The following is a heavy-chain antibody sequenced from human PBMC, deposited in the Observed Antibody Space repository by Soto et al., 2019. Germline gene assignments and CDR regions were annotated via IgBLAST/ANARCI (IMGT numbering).Heavy chain of an antibody. J-gene: IGHJ5*02. Sequence: EAQLLESGGGLVQPGGSLRLSCAASGFTFINYAMSWVRQAPGKGLERVSSIHGSGGGTYYTDFVKGRFTVXGDDSKKTLXXXMGSLTVDXXXVXXXXXXXXSVXWQWDYFDPWGQGTLVTASS. D-gene: IGHD1-26*01. CDR3: XXXXXSVXWQWDYFDP. CDR1: GFTFINYA. CDR2: IHGSGGGT. V-gene: IGHV3-23*01.